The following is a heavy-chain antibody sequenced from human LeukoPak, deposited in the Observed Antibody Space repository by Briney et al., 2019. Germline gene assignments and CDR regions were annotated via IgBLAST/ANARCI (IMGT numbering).Heavy chain of an antibody. V-gene: IGHV3-21*01. Sequence: GGSLRLSCAASGFTLSFYTMNWVRQAPGKGLEWVSFISSSSNYIYYADSVKGRFTISRDNAKNSLYLQMNSLRAEDTAVYYCARDMKAYDSSYGMDVWGQGTTVTVSS. D-gene: IGHD3-22*01. CDR3: ARDMKAYDSSYGMDV. CDR2: ISSSSNYI. J-gene: IGHJ6*02. CDR1: GFTLSFYT.